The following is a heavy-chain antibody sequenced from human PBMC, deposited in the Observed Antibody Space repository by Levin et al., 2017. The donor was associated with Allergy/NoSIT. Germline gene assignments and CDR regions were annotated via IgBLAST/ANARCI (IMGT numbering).Heavy chain of an antibody. V-gene: IGHV3-33*01. Sequence: GGSLRLSCAASGFTFSSYGMHWVRQAPGKGLEWVAVIWYDGSNKYYADSVKGRFTISRDNSKNTLYLQMNSLRAEDTAVYYCARDRGYNWNDAEFGYWGQGTLVTVSS. CDR3: ARDRGYNWNDAEFGY. J-gene: IGHJ4*02. CDR2: IWYDGSNK. D-gene: IGHD1-20*01. CDR1: GFTFSSYG.